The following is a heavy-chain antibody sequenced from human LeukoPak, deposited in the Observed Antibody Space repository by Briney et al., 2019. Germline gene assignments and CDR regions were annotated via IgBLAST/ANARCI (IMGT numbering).Heavy chain of an antibody. J-gene: IGHJ4*02. D-gene: IGHD3-10*01. CDR2: ISHSGST. CDR1: GGSFSGYS. V-gene: IGHV4-34*01. CDR3: ARGYGSGSYRQATRYLPYYFDY. Sequence: SETLSLTCAVYGGSFSGYSWSWIRQPPGKGLEWIGEISHSGSTNYNPSLKSRVTISVDTSKNQFSLKLSSVTAADTAVYYCARGYGSGSYRQATRYLPYYFDYWGQGTLVTVSS.